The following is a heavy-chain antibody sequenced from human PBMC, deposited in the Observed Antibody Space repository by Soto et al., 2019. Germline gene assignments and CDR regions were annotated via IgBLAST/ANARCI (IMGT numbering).Heavy chain of an antibody. CDR3: ARHRPYYYDSSGPGVVDY. CDR1: GYSFTSYW. D-gene: IGHD3-22*01. J-gene: IGHJ4*02. V-gene: IGHV5-51*01. CDR2: IYPGDSDT. Sequence: LGESLKISCKGSGYSFTSYWIGWVRQMPGKGLEWMGIIYPGDSDTRYSPSFQGQVTISADKSISTAYLQWSSLKASDTAMYYWARHRPYYYDSSGPGVVDYWGQGTLVTVSS.